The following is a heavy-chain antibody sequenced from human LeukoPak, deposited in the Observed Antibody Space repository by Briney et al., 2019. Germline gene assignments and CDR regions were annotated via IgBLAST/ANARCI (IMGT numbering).Heavy chain of an antibody. J-gene: IGHJ5*02. Sequence: SEALSLTCTVSGGSISGYYWSWIRQPPGKRLEWIGYVYDTGATNYNPSLKSRSTISIDTSKNQFSLYLSSVTAADTAVYYCARLPLMATTRGGFDPWGQGTLVTVSS. CDR2: VYDTGAT. CDR3: ARLPLMATTRGGFDP. CDR1: GGSISGYY. V-gene: IGHV4-59*08. D-gene: IGHD5-24*01.